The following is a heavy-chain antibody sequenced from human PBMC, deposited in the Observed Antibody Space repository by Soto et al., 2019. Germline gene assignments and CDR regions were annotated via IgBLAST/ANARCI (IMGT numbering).Heavy chain of an antibody. CDR2: INDRGSI. J-gene: IGHJ2*01. V-gene: IGHV4-34*01. Sequence: QVQLQQWGAGPLRPLETLSLTCGVSGGSFSGYYWAWIRQSPGKGLEWIGEINDRGSINDNPSLKSRVSISVDTSKNHYSLKLRSVTAADTAVYYCARESHDILTGPPWVWYFDLWGRGTLVTVSS. CDR1: GGSFSGYY. CDR3: ARESHDILTGPPWVWYFDL. D-gene: IGHD3-9*01.